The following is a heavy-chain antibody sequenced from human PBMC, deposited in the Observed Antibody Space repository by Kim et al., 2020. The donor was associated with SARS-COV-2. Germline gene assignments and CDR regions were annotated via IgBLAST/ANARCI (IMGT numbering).Heavy chain of an antibody. CDR2: KKADGSEE. CDR3: ASLDLAQVPGVI. D-gene: IGHD3-10*01. J-gene: IGHJ4*02. V-gene: IGHV3-7*03. Sequence: GGSLSLSCVVSGFTLRKIWMSWVRLAPGKGLEWVAMKKADGSEEHYADSVKGRFTMSRDNGKNSLYLEMSSLRAEDTAIYYCASLDLAQVPGVIWGQGTL. CDR1: GFTLRKIW.